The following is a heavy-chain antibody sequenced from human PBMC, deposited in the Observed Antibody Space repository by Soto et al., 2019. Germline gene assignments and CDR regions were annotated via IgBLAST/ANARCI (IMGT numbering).Heavy chain of an antibody. CDR1: GDSFSNYY. Sequence: QVQLLESGPGLVKPSETLSLTCTVAGDSFSNYYWSWIRQPPGEGLEWIGYIYYTGNPNHNPSLRGRAAISTDTPKNQFPMKLNSVTDAGAAVYYCARIARASFDYWGQGTLVTVSS. CDR3: ARIARASFDY. V-gene: IGHV4-59*01. J-gene: IGHJ4*02. CDR2: IYYTGNP.